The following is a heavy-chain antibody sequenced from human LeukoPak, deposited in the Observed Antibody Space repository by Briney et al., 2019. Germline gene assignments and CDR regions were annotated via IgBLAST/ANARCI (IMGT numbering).Heavy chain of an antibody. Sequence: GGSLRLSCAASGFTFSSYAMSWVRQAPGKGLEWVSAIIGTSATTFYADSVKGRFTISRDNSKNTLYLQMNSLRAEDTAVYYCAKPSETFRFAFDIWGQGTMVTVSS. V-gene: IGHV3-23*01. J-gene: IGHJ3*02. CDR2: IIGTSATT. CDR3: AKPSETFRFAFDI. D-gene: IGHD2/OR15-2a*01. CDR1: GFTFSSYA.